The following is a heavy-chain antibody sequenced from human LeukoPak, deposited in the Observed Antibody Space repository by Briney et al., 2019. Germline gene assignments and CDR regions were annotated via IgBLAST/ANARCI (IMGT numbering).Heavy chain of an antibody. CDR2: IKSKTDGGTT. V-gene: IGHV3-15*01. D-gene: IGHD2-2*01. CDR3: TPQGVVPGNLYGMDV. J-gene: IGHJ6*02. CDR1: GFTFSNAW. Sequence: GGSLRLSCAASGFTFSNAWMSWVRQAPGKGLEWVGRIKSKTDGGTTDYAAPVKGRFTISRDDSKNTLYLQMNSLKTEDTAVYYCTPQGVVPGNLYGMDVWGQGTTVAVSS.